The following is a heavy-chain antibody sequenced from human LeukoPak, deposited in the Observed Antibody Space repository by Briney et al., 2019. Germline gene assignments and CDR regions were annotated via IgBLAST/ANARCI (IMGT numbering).Heavy chain of an antibody. CDR1: GFTFSNAW. CDR3: TTDGYYGSGKYP. J-gene: IGHJ5*02. Sequence: GGSLRLSCAASGFTFSNAWMSWVRQAPGKGLEWVGRIKSKTDGGTTDYAAPVKGRFTISRDDSKNTLYLQMNSLKTEDTAVYYRTTDGYYGSGKYPWGQGTLVTVSS. V-gene: IGHV3-15*01. CDR2: IKSKTDGGTT. D-gene: IGHD3-10*01.